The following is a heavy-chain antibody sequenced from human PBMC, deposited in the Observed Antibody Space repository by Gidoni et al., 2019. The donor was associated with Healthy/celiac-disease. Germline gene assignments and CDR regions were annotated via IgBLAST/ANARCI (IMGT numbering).Heavy chain of an antibody. Sequence: VQLVESGGDLVQPGGSLRLSCGASGFPFSNYMMNWVRQAPGKGLEWVSYISSSGSPIYYADSVKGRFTISRDNAKKSLYLQMNSLRVEDTAMYYCARQDSSGWSEGYYFDYWGQGTLVTVSS. CDR2: ISSSGSPI. J-gene: IGHJ4*02. V-gene: IGHV3-48*01. CDR1: GFPFSNYM. D-gene: IGHD6-19*01. CDR3: ARQDSSGWSEGYYFDY.